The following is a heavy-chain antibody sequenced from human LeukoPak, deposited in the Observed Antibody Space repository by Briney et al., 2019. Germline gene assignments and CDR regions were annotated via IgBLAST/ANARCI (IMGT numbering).Heavy chain of an antibody. J-gene: IGHJ3*02. D-gene: IGHD3-9*01. CDR3: ARDYYDILTGYYPGAFDI. V-gene: IGHV4-30-4*01. Sequence: SQTLSLTCTVSGGSIISGDYCWSWIRQPPGKGLEWIGYIYYSGSTYYNPSLKSRLIISVDTSRNRFSLKLSSVTAADTAVYYCARDYYDILTGYYPGAFDIWGPGTMVTVSS. CDR1: GGSIISGDYC. CDR2: IYYSGST.